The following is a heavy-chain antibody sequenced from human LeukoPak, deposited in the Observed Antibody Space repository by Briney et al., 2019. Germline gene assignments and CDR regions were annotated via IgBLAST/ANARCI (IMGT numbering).Heavy chain of an antibody. Sequence: GASVKVSCKASGYNLNTYHMHWVRQAPGQGLEWMGIITSTGTTTICAQKFQGRVTMTRDTSTSTVYMDLSSLRSDDTAVYYCAREGFDKSSSSFDYWGQGTLVTVSS. J-gene: IGHJ4*02. V-gene: IGHV1-46*02. D-gene: IGHD6-6*01. CDR1: GYNLNTYH. CDR2: ITSTGTTT. CDR3: AREGFDKSSSSFDY.